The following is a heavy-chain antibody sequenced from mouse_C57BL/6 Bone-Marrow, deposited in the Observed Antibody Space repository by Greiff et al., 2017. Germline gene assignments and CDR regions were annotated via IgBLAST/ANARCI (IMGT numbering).Heavy chain of an antibody. V-gene: IGHV1-80*01. CDR3: ARHSLDYDYDESYFDY. CDR1: GYAFSSYW. D-gene: IGHD2-4*01. Sequence: LQQSGASVTISCKASGYAFSSYWMNWVKQRPGKGLEWIGQIYPGDGDTNYNGKFKGKATLTADKSSGTAYMQLSSLTSEDAAVYFCARHSLDYDYDESYFDYWGQGTTLTVSS. CDR2: IYPGDGDT. J-gene: IGHJ2*01.